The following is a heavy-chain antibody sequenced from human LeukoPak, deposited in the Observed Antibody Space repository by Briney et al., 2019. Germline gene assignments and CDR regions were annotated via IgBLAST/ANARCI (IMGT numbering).Heavy chain of an antibody. CDR2: INPNSCDT. J-gene: IGHJ5*02. V-gene: IGHV1-2*01. CDR3: ARSRLYSSGWFP. Sequence: ASVQVSCKACRYTLTRYYMHWVRQAPGQGREGVGWINPNSCDTNYPPKLQGRVTSTSDTSISTAYVELSRLRSDDTAVYYCARSRLYSSGWFPWGQGTLVTV. CDR1: RYTLTRYY. D-gene: IGHD6-19*01.